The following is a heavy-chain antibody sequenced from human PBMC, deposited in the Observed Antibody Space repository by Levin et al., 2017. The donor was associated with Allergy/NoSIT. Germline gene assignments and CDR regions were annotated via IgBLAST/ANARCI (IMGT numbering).Heavy chain of an antibody. CDR2: INPSGGST. J-gene: IGHJ4*02. Sequence: PGGSLRLSCKASGYTFTSYYMHWVRQAPGQGLEWMGIINPSGGSTSYAQKFQGRVTMTRDTSTSTVYMELSSLRSEDTAVYYCARIDNGDYAVYWGQGTLVTVSS. CDR1: GYTFTSYY. V-gene: IGHV1-46*01. D-gene: IGHD4-17*01. CDR3: ARIDNGDYAVY.